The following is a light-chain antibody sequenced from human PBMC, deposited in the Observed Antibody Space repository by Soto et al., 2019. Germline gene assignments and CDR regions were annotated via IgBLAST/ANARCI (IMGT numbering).Light chain of an antibody. CDR3: QQYGSSSYT. J-gene: IGKJ2*01. Sequence: EIVLTQSPGTLSLSPGERATLSCRASQSVSSSHLAWYQQKPGQAPRLLIYGASSRATGIPDRFSGSGSGTDFILTISRLEPEDFAVYYCQQYGSSSYTFGQGTKLEIK. V-gene: IGKV3-20*01. CDR1: QSVSSSH. CDR2: GAS.